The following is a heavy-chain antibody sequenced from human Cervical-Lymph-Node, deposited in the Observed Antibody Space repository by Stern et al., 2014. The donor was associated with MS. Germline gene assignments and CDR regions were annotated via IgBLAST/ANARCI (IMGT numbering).Heavy chain of an antibody. V-gene: IGHV4-4*02. CDR3: ARRASGYYFDS. CDR1: GGSITSSHW. D-gene: IGHD3-10*01. J-gene: IGHJ4*02. CDR2: VFLSGSN. Sequence: QLQLQESGPGLVKPSGTLSLTCAVSGGSITSSHWWRWVRQPPGKGLEWIGDVFLSGSNNYNSSLKSRVSVSLDKSKKQFSLSLKSVTAADTAVYYCARRASGYYFDSWGQGTLVTVSS.